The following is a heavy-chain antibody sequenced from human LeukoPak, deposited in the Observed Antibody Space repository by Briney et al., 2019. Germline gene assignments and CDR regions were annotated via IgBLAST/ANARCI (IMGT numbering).Heavy chain of an antibody. V-gene: IGHV4-61*01. D-gene: IGHD3-10*01. J-gene: IGHJ4*02. Sequence: PSETLSLTCTVSGGSVSSGSHYWSWIRQPPGKGLEWIGYIFNSGSSSSNPSLKSRVTISLDTSKNQFSLKLSSVTAVDTAVYYCARKENVYYYFDYWGQGTLVTVSS. CDR3: ARKENVYYYFDY. CDR2: IFNSGSS. CDR1: GGSVSSGSHY.